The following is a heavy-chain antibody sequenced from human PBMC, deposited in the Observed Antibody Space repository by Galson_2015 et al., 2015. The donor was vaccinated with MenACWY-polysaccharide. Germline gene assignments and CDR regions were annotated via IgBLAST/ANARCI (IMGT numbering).Heavy chain of an antibody. CDR1: GFTFSTYS. V-gene: IGHV3-21*01. CDR3: ARDGSYYYMDV. Sequence: SLRLSCAASGFTFSTYSMNWVRQAPGKGLEWVSSISSSSSYIYYADSVKGRFTISRDNAKNSLYLQMNSLGAEDTAVYYCARDGSYYYMDVWGKGTTVTVSS. J-gene: IGHJ6*03. CDR2: ISSSSSYI.